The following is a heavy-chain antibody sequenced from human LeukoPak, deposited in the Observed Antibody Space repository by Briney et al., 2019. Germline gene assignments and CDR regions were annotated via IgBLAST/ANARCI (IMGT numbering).Heavy chain of an antibody. V-gene: IGHV4-59*01. D-gene: IGHD1-26*01. Sequence: SQTLSLTCTVSGGSISSYYWSWIRQPPGKGLEWIGYMYYSGSTNYNPSLKSRVTISVDTSKNQFSLKLSSVTAADTAVYYCASLYSGSYDTGSFDYFNYWGQGTLVTVSS. CDR1: GGSISSYY. J-gene: IGHJ4*02. CDR2: MYYSGST. CDR3: ASLYSGSYDTGSFDYFNY.